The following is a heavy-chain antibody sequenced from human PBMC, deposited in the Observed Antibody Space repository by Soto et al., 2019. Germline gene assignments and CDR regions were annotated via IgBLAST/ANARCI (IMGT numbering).Heavy chain of an antibody. V-gene: IGHV1-46*03. CDR3: ARGRGCPSGAGDAFDI. Sequence: ASVKVSCKASGYTFTSYYMHWVRQAPGQGLEWMGIINPSGGSTSYAQKFQGRVTMTRDTSTSRVYMELSSLRSEDTAVYYCARGRGCPSGAGDAFDIWGQGTMVTVSS. CDR1: GYTFTSYY. CDR2: INPSGGST. J-gene: IGHJ3*02. D-gene: IGHD6-25*01.